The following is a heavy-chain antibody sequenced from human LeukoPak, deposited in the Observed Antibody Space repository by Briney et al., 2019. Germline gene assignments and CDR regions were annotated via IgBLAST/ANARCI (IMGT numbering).Heavy chain of an antibody. V-gene: IGHV3-23*01. CDR2: ISPSSGT. Sequence: PGGSLRLSCAASGFTFSSYAMRWVRQAPGKGLEWVSAISPSSGTFYADSVKGRFTISRDNSKSTLYLQMKSLRVEDTAMYYCVKDQVPASDWGQGTLVTVSS. CDR1: GFTFSSYA. CDR3: VKDQVPASD. D-gene: IGHD2-2*01. J-gene: IGHJ4*02.